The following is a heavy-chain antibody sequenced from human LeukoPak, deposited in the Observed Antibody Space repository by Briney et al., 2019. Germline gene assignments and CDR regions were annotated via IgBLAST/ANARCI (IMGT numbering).Heavy chain of an antibody. CDR3: ARGRYSSGWRAIDY. Sequence: GGSLRLSCAASGFTFSNSYMDWVRQAPGKGLEWVGRNRNKAMGYTTEYAASVKDRFTVSRDDSKNSLYLHMNSLETEDTAVYYCARGRYSSGWRAIDYWGQGTLVTVSS. J-gene: IGHJ4*02. D-gene: IGHD6-19*01. CDR2: NRNKAMGYTT. CDR1: GFTFSNSY. V-gene: IGHV3-72*01.